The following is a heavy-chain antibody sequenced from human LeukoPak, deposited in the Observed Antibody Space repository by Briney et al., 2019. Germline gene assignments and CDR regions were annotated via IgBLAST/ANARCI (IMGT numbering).Heavy chain of an antibody. V-gene: IGHV1-69*01. CDR2: IIPLFGTP. CDR3: ARGHSSGWSDFDY. D-gene: IGHD6-19*01. CDR1: GGTFSSYG. J-gene: IGHJ4*02. Sequence: SVKVSCKASGGTFSSYGFSWVRQAPGKGLQWMGGIIPLFGTPNYAQNFQGRVTITADESTTTVYMELSSLRYDDTAAYYCARGHSSGWSDFDYWGQGTLVTVSS.